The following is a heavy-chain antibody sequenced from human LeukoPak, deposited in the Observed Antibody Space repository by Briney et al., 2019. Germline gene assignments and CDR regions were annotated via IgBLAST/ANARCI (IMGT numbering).Heavy chain of an antibody. J-gene: IGHJ4*02. Sequence: GGSLRLSCAASGFTFSAYGMHWVRQAPGKGLEWVAAIWFDGNNKYYADSVKGRFTISRDNSKNTLYLQMDSLRVEDTAVYYCARVRQPLEWYLYYWGWGTLVTVSS. CDR1: GFTFSAYG. D-gene: IGHD1-1*01. V-gene: IGHV3-33*01. CDR3: ARVRQPLEWYLYY. CDR2: IWFDGNNK.